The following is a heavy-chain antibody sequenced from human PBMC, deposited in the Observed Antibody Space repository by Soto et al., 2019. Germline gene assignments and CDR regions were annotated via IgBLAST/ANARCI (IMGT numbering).Heavy chain of an antibody. Sequence: GSLRLSCAGPVFPFSSYSMTWVRQAPGKGLEWVSTLSDSGGHTYYADSVKGRFTISRDNPKNTLYLQMNSLRAEDTAVYYCAKDSQSVSVSAARVYGMDVWGQGTTVTVSS. CDR2: LSDSGGHT. D-gene: IGHD2-2*01. V-gene: IGHV3-23*01. CDR1: VFPFSSYS. J-gene: IGHJ6*02. CDR3: AKDSQSVSVSAARVYGMDV.